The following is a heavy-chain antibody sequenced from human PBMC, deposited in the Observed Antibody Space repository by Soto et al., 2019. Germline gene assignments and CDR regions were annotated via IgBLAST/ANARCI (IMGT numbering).Heavy chain of an antibody. J-gene: IGHJ6*02. CDR3: ARGYSGYDETYYYYGMDV. CDR1: GGSISSSNW. D-gene: IGHD5-12*01. V-gene: IGHV4-4*02. Sequence: QVQLQESGPGLVKPSGTLSLTCAVSGGSISSSNWWSWVRQPPGKGLEWIGEIFHSGSTNYNPSLKSRVTISVDKSKNQFSLKLSSVTAADTAVYYCARGYSGYDETYYYYGMDVWGQGTTVTVSS. CDR2: IFHSGST.